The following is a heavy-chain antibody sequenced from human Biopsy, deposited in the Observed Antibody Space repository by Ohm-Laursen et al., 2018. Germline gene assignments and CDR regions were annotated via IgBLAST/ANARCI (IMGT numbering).Heavy chain of an antibody. CDR3: AGAGGHSF. CDR1: EFNVDRNH. J-gene: IGHJ4*02. D-gene: IGHD3-16*01. CDR2: IHGSGRT. V-gene: IGHV3-66*01. Sequence: ETLSLTCAASEFNVDRNHMNWVRQAPGKGLEWVSMIHGSGRTDYADSVKGRFTVSRDNSKDTVYLQMNALRVDDTAMYYCAGAGGHSFWGQGALVTVSS.